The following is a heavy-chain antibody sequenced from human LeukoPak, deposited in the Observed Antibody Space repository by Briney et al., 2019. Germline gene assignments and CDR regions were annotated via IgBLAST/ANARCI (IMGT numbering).Heavy chain of an antibody. V-gene: IGHV3-21*01. CDR1: GFTFSSYS. D-gene: IGHD1-26*01. CDR2: ISSSSSYI. J-gene: IGHJ4*02. CDR3: ASTDSGSYYYFDY. Sequence: PGGSLRLSCAASGFTFSSYSMNWVRQAPGKGLEWVSSISSSSSYIYYADSVKGRFTISRDNAKNSLYLQMNSLRAEDTAVYYCASTDSGSYYYFDYWGQGTLVTVSS.